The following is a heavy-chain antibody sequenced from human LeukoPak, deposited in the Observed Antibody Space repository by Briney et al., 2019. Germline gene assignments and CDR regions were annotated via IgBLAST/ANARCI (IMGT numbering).Heavy chain of an antibody. CDR3: ARDIGGYFDY. CDR1: GFTFSSYA. D-gene: IGHD1-26*01. CDR2: ISGSGGST. Sequence: GGSLRLSCAASGFTFSSYAMSWVRQAPGKGLEWVSAISGSGGSTYYADSVEGRFPISRDNSKNTLYLQMNSLRAEDTAVYYCARDIGGYFDYWGQGTLVTVTS. V-gene: IGHV3-23*01. J-gene: IGHJ4*02.